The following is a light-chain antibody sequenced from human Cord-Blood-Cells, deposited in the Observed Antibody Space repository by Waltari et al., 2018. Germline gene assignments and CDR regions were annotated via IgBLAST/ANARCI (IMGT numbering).Light chain of an antibody. J-gene: IGKJ3*01. V-gene: IGKV3-15*01. CDR3: QQYNNWPPRIT. Sequence: EIVMTQYPATLSVSPGERATLSCRASQSVSSNLAWYQQKPGQAPRLLSYGASTRATGIPARFRGSGSGTEFTLTISSLQSEDFAVYYCQQYNNWPPRITFGPGTKVAIK. CDR2: GAS. CDR1: QSVSSN.